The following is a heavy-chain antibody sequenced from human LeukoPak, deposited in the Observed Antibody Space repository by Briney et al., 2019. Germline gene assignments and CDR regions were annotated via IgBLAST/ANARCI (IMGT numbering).Heavy chain of an antibody. D-gene: IGHD5-12*01. J-gene: IGHJ6*02. CDR2: IYYSGST. CDR3: ARDNVATSSNGMDV. CDR1: GGSISSGGYY. Sequence: SETLSLTCTVSGGSISSGGYYWSWIRQHPGKGLEWIGYIYYSGSTYYNPSLKSRVTISVDTSKNQFSLKLSSVTAADTAVYYCARDNVATSSNGMDVWGQGTTVTVSS. V-gene: IGHV4-31*03.